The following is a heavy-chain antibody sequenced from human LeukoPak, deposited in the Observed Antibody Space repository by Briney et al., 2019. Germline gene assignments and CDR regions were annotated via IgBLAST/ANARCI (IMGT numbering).Heavy chain of an antibody. V-gene: IGHV1-69*10. CDR3: ARDRISQQTYSYDSSAYPFDY. CDR1: GGTFSSYA. CDR2: IIPILGVA. Sequence: GASVKVSCKASGGTFSSYAISWVRQAPGQGLEWMGGIIPILGVANQAQKFQGRATITADKSTSTAYMELSSLRSEDTAVYYCARDRISQQTYSYDSSAYPFDYWGQGTLVTVSS. J-gene: IGHJ4*02. D-gene: IGHD3-22*01.